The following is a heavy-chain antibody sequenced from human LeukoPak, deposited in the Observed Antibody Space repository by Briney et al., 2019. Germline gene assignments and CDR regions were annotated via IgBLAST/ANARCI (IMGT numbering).Heavy chain of an antibody. CDR1: GFTVSSNY. J-gene: IGHJ4*02. D-gene: IGHD3-10*01. CDR2: IYSGGST. CDR3: AREAYGSGSYIDY. Sequence: GGSPRLSCAASGFTVSSNYMSWVRQAPGKGLEWVSVIYSGGSTYYADSVKGRFTISRDNSKNTLYLQMNSLRAEDTAVYYCAREAYGSGSYIDYWGQGTLVTVSS. V-gene: IGHV3-53*01.